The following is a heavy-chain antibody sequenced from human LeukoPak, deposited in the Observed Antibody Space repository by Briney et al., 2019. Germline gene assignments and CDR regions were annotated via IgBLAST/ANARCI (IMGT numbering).Heavy chain of an antibody. J-gene: IGHJ4*02. CDR2: ISSSSSYI. Sequence: GGSVRLSCAASGFTFSSYSMNWVRQAPGKGLEWVSSISSSSSYIYYADSVKGRFTISRDNAKNSLYLQMNSLRAEDTALYYCAKDAGSGSPGYWGQGTLVTVSS. D-gene: IGHD3-10*01. CDR3: AKDAGSGSPGY. V-gene: IGHV3-21*04. CDR1: GFTFSSYS.